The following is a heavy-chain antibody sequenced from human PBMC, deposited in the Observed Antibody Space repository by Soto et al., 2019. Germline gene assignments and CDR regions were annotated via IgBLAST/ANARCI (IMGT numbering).Heavy chain of an antibody. CDR1: GGSFSGYY. CDR3: ARGRAGTGFDY. Sequence: QVQLQQWGAGLLKPSETLSLTCAVYGGSFSGYYWSWIRQPPGKGLEWIGEINHSGSTNYNPSLKSRGTISVDTSKNQFSLKLSSVTAADTAVYYCARGRAGTGFDYWGQGTLVTVSS. D-gene: IGHD6-13*01. V-gene: IGHV4-34*01. J-gene: IGHJ4*02. CDR2: INHSGST.